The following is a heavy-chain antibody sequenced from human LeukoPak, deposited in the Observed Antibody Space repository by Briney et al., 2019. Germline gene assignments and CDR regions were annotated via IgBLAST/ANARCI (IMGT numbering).Heavy chain of an antibody. J-gene: IGHJ4*02. V-gene: IGHV1-69*01. CDR2: IIPIFGTA. Sequence: SVKVSCKASGGTFSSYAISWVRQAPGQGLEWMEGIIPIFGTANYAQKFQGRVTITADESTSTAYMELSSLRSEDTAIYYCASRLYCSNTRCRNFPFAYWGQGTLVTVSS. CDR3: ASRLYCSNTRCRNFPFAY. CDR1: GGTFSSYA. D-gene: IGHD2-2*01.